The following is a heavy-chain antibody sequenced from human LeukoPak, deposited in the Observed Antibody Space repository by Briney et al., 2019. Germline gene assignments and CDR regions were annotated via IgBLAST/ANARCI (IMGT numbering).Heavy chain of an antibody. CDR1: GFTFSSYS. CDR3: ARPQGPLYYDFWSAIPAGYMDV. V-gene: IGHV3-48*04. CDR2: ISSSSSTI. D-gene: IGHD3-3*01. Sequence: GGSLRLSCAASGFTFSSYSMNWVRQAPGKGLEWVSYISSSSSTIYYADSVKGRFTISRDNAKNSLYLQMNSLRAEDTAVYYCARPQGPLYYDFWSAIPAGYMDVWGKGTTVTVSS. J-gene: IGHJ6*03.